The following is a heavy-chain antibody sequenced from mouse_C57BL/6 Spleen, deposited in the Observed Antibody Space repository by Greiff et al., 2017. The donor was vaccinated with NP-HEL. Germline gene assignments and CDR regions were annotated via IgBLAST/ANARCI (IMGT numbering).Heavy chain of an antibody. CDR1: GFTFSDYG. CDR3: ARGGYYDY. V-gene: IGHV5-17*01. D-gene: IGHD2-3*01. Sequence: DVKLMESGGGLVKPGGSLKLSCAASGFTFSDYGMHWVRQAPEKGLEWVAYISSGSSTIYYADTVKGRFTISRDNAKNTLFLQMTSLRSEDTAMYYCARGGYYDYWGQGTTLTVSS. J-gene: IGHJ2*01. CDR2: ISSGSSTI.